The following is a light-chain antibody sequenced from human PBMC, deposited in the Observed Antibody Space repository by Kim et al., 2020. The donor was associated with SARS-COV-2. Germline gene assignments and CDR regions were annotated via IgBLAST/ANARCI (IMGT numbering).Light chain of an antibody. J-gene: IGKJ4*01. CDR3: QQSHAFPLT. CDR1: RTILTY. Sequence: DIQMTQSPSSVFASVGDTVTITCRASRTILTYVNWYRHKAGEAPRLLIYVASSLQSGVPSRFRGRGSGTAFTLTITGLQPEDFATYYCQQSHAFPLTFGGGTKVDIK. V-gene: IGKV1-39*01. CDR2: VAS.